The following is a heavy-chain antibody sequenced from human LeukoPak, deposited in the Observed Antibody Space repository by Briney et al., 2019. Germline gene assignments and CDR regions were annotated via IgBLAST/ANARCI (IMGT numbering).Heavy chain of an antibody. CDR1: GYSFTTYW. CDR2: IFPGDSET. J-gene: IGHJ3*02. Sequence: GESLKISCKGSGYSFTTYWIGWVRQMPGKGLEWMGIIFPGDSETIYSPSFQGQVTISADKYISTAYLQWSSLKASDTAMYYCARPIWFGELSDAFDIWGQGTMVTVSS. CDR3: ARPIWFGELSDAFDI. V-gene: IGHV5-51*01. D-gene: IGHD3-10*01.